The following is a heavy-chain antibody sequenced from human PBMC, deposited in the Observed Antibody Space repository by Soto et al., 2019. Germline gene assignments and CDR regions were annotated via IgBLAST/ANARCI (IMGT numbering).Heavy chain of an antibody. D-gene: IGHD6-6*01. CDR1: GFTFSSYA. V-gene: IGHV3-30-3*01. Sequence: GGSLRLSCAASGFTFSSYAMHWVRQAPGKGLEWVAVISYDGSNKYYADSVKGRFTISRDNSKNTLYLQMNSLRAEDTAVYYCARDPSSDSSSPLTFGSDYFDYWGQGTLVTVSS. CDR3: ARDPSSDSSSPLTFGSDYFDY. CDR2: ISYDGSNK. J-gene: IGHJ4*02.